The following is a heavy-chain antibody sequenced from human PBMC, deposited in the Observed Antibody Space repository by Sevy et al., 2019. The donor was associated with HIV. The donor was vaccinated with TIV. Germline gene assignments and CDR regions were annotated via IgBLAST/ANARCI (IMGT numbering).Heavy chain of an antibody. Sequence: GGSLRLSCAASGFTFSSHVMNWVRQAPGKGLEWVSVISDGGTTTYYADSVRGRFTIPRDDSKNSLYLQMNSLRAEDTAVYYCARRRLGGSNGDFDSCGQGTLVTVSS. CDR2: ISDGGTTT. D-gene: IGHD2-8*01. J-gene: IGHJ4*02. CDR3: ARRRLGGSNGDFDS. V-gene: IGHV3-23*01. CDR1: GFTFSSHV.